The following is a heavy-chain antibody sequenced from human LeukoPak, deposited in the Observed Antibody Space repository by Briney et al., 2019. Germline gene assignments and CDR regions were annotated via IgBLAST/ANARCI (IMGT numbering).Heavy chain of an antibody. CDR3: ARVRSVPRYDSSGYQLGYFDY. D-gene: IGHD3-22*01. CDR2: INPNSGGT. CDR1: GYTFTGYY. V-gene: IGHV1-2*02. J-gene: IGHJ4*02. Sequence: ASVKVSCKASGYTFTGYYMHWVRQAPGQGLEWMGWINPNSGGTNYAQKFQGRVTMTRDTSISTAYMELSRLRSDDTAVYYCARVRSVPRYDSSGYQLGYFDYWGQGTLVTVSS.